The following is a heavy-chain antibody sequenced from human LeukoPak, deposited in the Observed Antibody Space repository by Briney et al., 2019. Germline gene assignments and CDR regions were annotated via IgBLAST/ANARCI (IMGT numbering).Heavy chain of an antibody. D-gene: IGHD3-22*01. J-gene: IGHJ4*02. Sequence: PGGSLRLSCAASGFTFSSYAMSWVRQAPGKGLEWVSAISGSGGSTYYADSVKGRFTISRDNAKNSLYLQMNSLRAEDTALYHCARVDYYDSSGYYYAPLDYWGQGTLVTVSS. CDR3: ARVDYYDSSGYYYAPLDY. CDR2: ISGSGGST. CDR1: GFTFSSYA. V-gene: IGHV3-23*01.